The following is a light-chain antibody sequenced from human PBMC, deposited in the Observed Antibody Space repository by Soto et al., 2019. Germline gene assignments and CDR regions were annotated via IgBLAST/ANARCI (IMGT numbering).Light chain of an antibody. J-gene: IGKJ4*01. CDR2: DAS. CDR1: EIISTW. Sequence: DIQMTQSPSTLSASVGDRVTITCRANEIISTWLAWYQQKPGKAPKLLISDASSLQSGVPSRFSGSGSGTASTLTISSLQPDDFATYYCQQYSSRLLTFGGGTKVDIK. CDR3: QQYSSRLLT. V-gene: IGKV1-5*01.